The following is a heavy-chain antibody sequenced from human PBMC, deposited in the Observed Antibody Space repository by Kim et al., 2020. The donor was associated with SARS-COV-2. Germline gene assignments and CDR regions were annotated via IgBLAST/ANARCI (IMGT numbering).Heavy chain of an antibody. Sequence: YTTKYAASVRVRFTISRDDLKNSLYLQMNTLKIEDTAVYYCVRDNRSLGDHWGQGTLVILSS. CDR3: VRDNRSLGDH. CDR2: YTT. V-gene: IGHV3-72*01. J-gene: IGHJ4*02. D-gene: IGHD2-15*01.